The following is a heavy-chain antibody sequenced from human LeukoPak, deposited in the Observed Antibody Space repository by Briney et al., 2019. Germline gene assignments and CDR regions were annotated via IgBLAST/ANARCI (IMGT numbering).Heavy chain of an antibody. CDR2: MYYSGST. V-gene: IGHV4-39*01. CDR3: ARARSGILDY. Sequence: SETLSLTCTVSGGSISSSTYCWSWVRQPPGKGLEWIGCMYYSGSTYYSSSLKGRVTISLDTPKSQFSLRLNSVTASDTAVYYCARARSGILDYWGQGTLVTVSS. CDR1: GGSISSSTYC. J-gene: IGHJ4*02.